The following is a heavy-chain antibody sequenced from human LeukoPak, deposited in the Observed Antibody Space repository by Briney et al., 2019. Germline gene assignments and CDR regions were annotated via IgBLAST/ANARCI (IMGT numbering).Heavy chain of an antibody. CDR3: ARGPNSNWSGLDF. D-gene: IGHD6-6*01. J-gene: IGHJ4*02. CDR1: GLTFSSHW. V-gene: IGHV3-74*01. CDR2: ISPTGSTT. Sequence: GGSLRLSCAASGLTFSSHWMHWVRQAPGKGLVWVSRISPTGSTTSYADSVKGRFTVSRDNAKNTLYLQVNNLRAEDTAVYYCARGPNSNWSGLDFWGQGTLLTVSS.